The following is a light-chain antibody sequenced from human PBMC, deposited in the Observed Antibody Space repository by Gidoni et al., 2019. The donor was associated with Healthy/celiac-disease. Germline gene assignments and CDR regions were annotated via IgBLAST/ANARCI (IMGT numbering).Light chain of an antibody. V-gene: IGKV1-27*01. CDR3: QKYNSAPQT. CDR1: QGISNY. Sequence: DIQMTQSPSSLSASVGDRVPITCRASQGISNYLAWYQQKPGKVPKLLIYAASTLQSGVPSRFSGSGSGTDFTLTISIMQPEDVATYYCQKYNSAPQTFGPGTKVDIK. J-gene: IGKJ3*01. CDR2: AAS.